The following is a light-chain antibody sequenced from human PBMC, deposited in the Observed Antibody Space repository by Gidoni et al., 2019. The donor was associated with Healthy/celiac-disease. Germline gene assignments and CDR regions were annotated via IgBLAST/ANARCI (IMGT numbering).Light chain of an antibody. CDR1: QSVSSY. V-gene: IGKV3-11*01. CDR3: QQRSNWPLT. CDR2: DAS. J-gene: IGKJ4*01. Sequence: DIVLTQSPATLSLSPGERATLSCRASQSVSSYLAWYQQKPGQAPRLLIYDASNRATGIPARFSGRGSGTDFTLTISSLEPEDFAVYYCQQRSNWPLTFXGXTKVEIK.